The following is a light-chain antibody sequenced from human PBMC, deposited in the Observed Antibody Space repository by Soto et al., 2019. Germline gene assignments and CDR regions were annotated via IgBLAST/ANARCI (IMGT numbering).Light chain of an antibody. J-gene: IGKJ1*01. CDR1: QSVLYSPNNKNY. CDR3: QQYYSTPQT. V-gene: IGKV4-1*01. Sequence: DIVMTQSPDSLAVSLGERATINSKSSQSVLYSPNNKNYLAWYQQKPGQPPKLLIYWASTRESGVPDRFSGSGSGTDFTLTISSLQAADVAVYYCQQYYSTPQTFGQGTKVEVK. CDR2: WAS.